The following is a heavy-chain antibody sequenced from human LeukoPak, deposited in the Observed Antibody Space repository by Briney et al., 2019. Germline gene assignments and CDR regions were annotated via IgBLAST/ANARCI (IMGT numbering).Heavy chain of an antibody. CDR3: ARDYYDSSGYYYIPFDY. J-gene: IGHJ4*02. CDR2: IYYSGST. Sequence: SQTLSLTCTVSGGSISSGDYYWSWIRQPPGKGLEWIGYIYYSGSTYYNPSLQSRVTISVDTSKNQFSLKLSSVTAADTAVYYCARDYYDSSGYYYIPFDYWGQGTLVTVSS. D-gene: IGHD3-22*01. CDR1: GGSISSGDYY. V-gene: IGHV4-30-4*08.